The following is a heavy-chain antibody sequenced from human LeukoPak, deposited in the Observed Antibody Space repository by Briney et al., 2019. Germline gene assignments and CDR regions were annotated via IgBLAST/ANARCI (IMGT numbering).Heavy chain of an antibody. J-gene: IGHJ1*01. CDR2: IYPGDSDT. D-gene: IGHD4-17*01. CDR1: GYSFTSYW. V-gene: IGHV5-51*01. Sequence: GESLKISCKGSGYSFTSYWIGWVRQMPGKGLEWMGIIYPGDSDTRCSPSFQGQVTISADKSISTAYLQWSSLKASDTAMYYCARLPTTAPHSTSHAEYFQHWGQGTLVTVSS. CDR3: ARLPTTAPHSTSHAEYFQH.